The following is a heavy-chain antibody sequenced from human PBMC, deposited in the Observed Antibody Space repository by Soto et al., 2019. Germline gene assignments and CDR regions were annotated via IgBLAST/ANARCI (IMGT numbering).Heavy chain of an antibody. CDR2: INPNSGGT. D-gene: IGHD2-2*01. J-gene: IGHJ5*02. CDR3: ARVLEGYCSSTSCPRSWFDP. Sequence: SVKVSCKASGYTFTGYYMHWVRQAPGQGLEWMGWINPNSGGTNYAQKFQGRVTMTRDTSISTAYMELSRLRSDDTAVYYCARVLEGYCSSTSCPRSWFDPWGQGTLVTV. V-gene: IGHV1-2*02. CDR1: GYTFTGYY.